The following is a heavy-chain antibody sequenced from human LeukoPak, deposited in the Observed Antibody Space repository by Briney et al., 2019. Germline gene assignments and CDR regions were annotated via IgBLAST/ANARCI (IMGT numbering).Heavy chain of an antibody. Sequence: GGSLRLSCAASGFTFSSYSTNWVRQAPGKGLEWVSYISSSSSVTYYADSVKGRFTISRDNAKNSLYLQMNSLRAKDMAVYYCARGDFTYYYDSKGTDYWGQGTLVTVSS. CDR1: GFTFSSYS. CDR3: ARGDFTYYYDSKGTDY. J-gene: IGHJ4*02. D-gene: IGHD3-22*01. CDR2: ISSSSSVT. V-gene: IGHV3-48*01.